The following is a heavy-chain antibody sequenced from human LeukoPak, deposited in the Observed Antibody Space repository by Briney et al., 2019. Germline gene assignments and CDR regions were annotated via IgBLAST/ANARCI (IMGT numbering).Heavy chain of an antibody. D-gene: IGHD3-22*01. CDR3: ARDLDSSSYSYVYYGMDV. CDR1: GFTFSSYS. CDR2: INSSSSYI. J-gene: IGHJ6*02. Sequence: GVSLRLSCAASGFTFSSYSMKWVRQAPGKGLEWVSSINSSSSYIYYADSVKGRFTISSDNAKNSLYLQMNSLRAEDTAVYYCARDLDSSSYSYVYYGMDVWGQGTRSPSP. V-gene: IGHV3-21*01.